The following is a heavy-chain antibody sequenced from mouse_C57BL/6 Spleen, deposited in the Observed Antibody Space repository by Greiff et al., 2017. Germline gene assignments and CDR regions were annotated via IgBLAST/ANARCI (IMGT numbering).Heavy chain of an antibody. CDR1: GYTFTGYW. CDR3: ARGASSGYPWFAY. CDR2: ILPGIGST. J-gene: IGHJ3*01. D-gene: IGHD3-2*02. Sequence: QVQLQQSGAELMKPGASVKLSCKATGYTFTGYWIEWVKQRPGHGLEWIGEILPGIGSTNYNEKFKGKATFTADTSSNTADMQLSSLTTEDSAIYYCARGASSGYPWFAYWGQGTLVTVSA. V-gene: IGHV1-9*01.